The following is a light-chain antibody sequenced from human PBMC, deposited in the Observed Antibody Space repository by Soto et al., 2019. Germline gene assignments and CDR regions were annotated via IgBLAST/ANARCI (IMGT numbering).Light chain of an antibody. Sequence: EIVSTQSPATLSVSPRARATLSCRASQRISSNLAWYQQKPGQAPRLLIYGASTRATGIPERFSGSGSGTEFTLTISSLQSEDFAVYYCQQYNNWPPAYTFGQGTRLEI. CDR3: QQYNNWPPAYT. CDR1: QRISSN. V-gene: IGKV3-15*01. CDR2: GAS. J-gene: IGKJ5*01.